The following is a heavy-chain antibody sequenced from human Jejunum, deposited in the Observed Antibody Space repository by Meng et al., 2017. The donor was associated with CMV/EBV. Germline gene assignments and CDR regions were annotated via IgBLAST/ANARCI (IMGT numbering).Heavy chain of an antibody. Sequence: CAASGFTFTSFAMSWVRQAPGKGLEWVSAIGGRGSNTYYADSVRGWFTISRDISKNTLYLQMSSLRVEDTAVYYCVKARVTQWVLFDFWGQGNLVTVSS. CDR1: GFTFTSFA. CDR2: IGGRGSNT. J-gene: IGHJ4*02. V-gene: IGHV3-23*01. D-gene: IGHD5-12*01. CDR3: VKARVTQWVLFDF.